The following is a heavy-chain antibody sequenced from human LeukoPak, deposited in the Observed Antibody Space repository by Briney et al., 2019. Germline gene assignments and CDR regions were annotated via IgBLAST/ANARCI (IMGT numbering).Heavy chain of an antibody. D-gene: IGHD3-9*01. J-gene: IGHJ4*02. Sequence: ASVKVSCKASGYTFTSYYMHWVRQAPGQGLEWTGIINPSGGSTSYAQKFQGRVTMTRDTSTSTVYMGLSSLRSEDTAVYYCARGESNYDILTGYLDYWGQGTLVTVSS. V-gene: IGHV1-46*03. CDR1: GYTFTSYY. CDR3: ARGESNYDILTGYLDY. CDR2: INPSGGST.